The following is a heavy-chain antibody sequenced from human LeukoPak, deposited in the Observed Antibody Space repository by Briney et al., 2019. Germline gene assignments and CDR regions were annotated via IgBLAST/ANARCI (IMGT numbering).Heavy chain of an antibody. Sequence: GGSLRLSCEASGFSFTSYTMSWVRQAPGEGLQWFSSISGSGANTYYPDSVRGRLTISRDNSKNTVYLQMSSLRAEDTAVYYCATYTAGGTYHFDYWGQGTLVTVSS. D-gene: IGHD5-18*01. J-gene: IGHJ4*02. CDR2: ISGSGANT. V-gene: IGHV3-23*01. CDR3: ATYTAGGTYHFDY. CDR1: GFSFTSYT.